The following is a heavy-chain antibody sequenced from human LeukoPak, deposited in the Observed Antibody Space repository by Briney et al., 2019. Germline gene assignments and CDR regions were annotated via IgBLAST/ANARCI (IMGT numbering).Heavy chain of an antibody. V-gene: IGHV4-59*01. CDR3: ARGYFDWFPDN. D-gene: IGHD3-9*01. Sequence: SETLSLTCTVSGGSISSYYWSWIRQPPGKGLEWIGYIYYSGSTNYNPSLKSRVTISVDTSKNQVSLNLKYVTAADTAVYYCARGYFDWFPDNWGRGTLVIVSS. CDR2: IYYSGST. J-gene: IGHJ4*02. CDR1: GGSISSYY.